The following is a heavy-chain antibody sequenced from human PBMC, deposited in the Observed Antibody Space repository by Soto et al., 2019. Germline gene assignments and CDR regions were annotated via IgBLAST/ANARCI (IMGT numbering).Heavy chain of an antibody. Sequence: QVQLVQSGAEVKKPGSSVKVSCKASGGTFSSYAISWVRQAPGQGLEWMGGIIPIFGTANYAQKFQGRVTITADESTSTAYMELSSLRSEDTAVHYCARSQTGAYFGGDCYSPGYFQHWGQGTLVTVSS. V-gene: IGHV1-69*01. CDR1: GGTFSSYA. CDR3: ARSQTGAYFGGDCYSPGYFQH. D-gene: IGHD2-21*02. CDR2: IIPIFGTA. J-gene: IGHJ1*01.